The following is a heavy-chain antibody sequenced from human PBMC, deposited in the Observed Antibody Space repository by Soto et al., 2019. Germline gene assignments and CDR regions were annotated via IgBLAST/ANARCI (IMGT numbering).Heavy chain of an antibody. D-gene: IGHD6-19*01. CDR2: IYSGGRI. Sequence: GGSLRLSCAASVFTVRSNYMSWGRQAPGRGLEWVAVIYSGGRIYHADSVKGRCTISRDNSKNTLYLQMNSLRAEDTDVYYCARVRVDNSGWYYFDYGAQGPPGTVPS. CDR3: ARVRVDNSGWYYFDY. V-gene: IGHV3-53*01. CDR1: VFTVRSNY. J-gene: IGHJ4*02.